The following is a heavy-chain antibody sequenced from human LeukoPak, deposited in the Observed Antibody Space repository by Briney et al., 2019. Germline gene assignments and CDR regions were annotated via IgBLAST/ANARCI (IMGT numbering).Heavy chain of an antibody. CDR2: IYPGDSKT. CDR1: GYNFANYW. CDR3: ARLSPLNYADY. V-gene: IGHV5-51*01. Sequence: GASLKISCKGSGYNFANYWIGWVRQVPGKGLEWMGIIYPGDSKTRYGPSFQGQVSISADKSISSAYLQWSGLEASDSAMYYCARLSPLNYADYWGQGTLVTVSS. D-gene: IGHD1-7*01. J-gene: IGHJ4*02.